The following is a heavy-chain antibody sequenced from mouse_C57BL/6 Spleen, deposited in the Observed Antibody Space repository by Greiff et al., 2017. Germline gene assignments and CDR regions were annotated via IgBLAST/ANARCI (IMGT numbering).Heavy chain of an antibody. J-gene: IGHJ1*03. CDR2: INYDGSST. CDR3: ARAPYYYGSSYGFYWYFDV. Sequence: EVKVVESEGGLVQPGSSMKLSCTASGFTFSDYYMAWVRQVPEKGLEWVANINYDGSSTYYLDSLKSRFIISRDNAKNILYLQMSSLKSEDTATYYCARAPYYYGSSYGFYWYFDVWGTGTTVTVSS. CDR1: GFTFSDYY. V-gene: IGHV5-16*01. D-gene: IGHD1-1*01.